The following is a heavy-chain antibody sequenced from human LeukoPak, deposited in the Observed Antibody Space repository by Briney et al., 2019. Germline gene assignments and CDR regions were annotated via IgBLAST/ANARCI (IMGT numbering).Heavy chain of an antibody. CDR3: ARDGRERGYSYGSYYYYHYGMDV. CDR1: GGSFSGYY. J-gene: IGHJ6*02. D-gene: IGHD5-18*01. V-gene: IGHV4-34*01. CDR2: INHSGST. Sequence: SETLSLTCAVYGGSFSGYYWSWIRQPPGKRLEWIGEINHSGSTNYNPSLKSRVTISVDTSKNQFSLKLSSVTAADTAVYYCARDGRERGYSYGSYYYYHYGMDVWGQGTTVTVSS.